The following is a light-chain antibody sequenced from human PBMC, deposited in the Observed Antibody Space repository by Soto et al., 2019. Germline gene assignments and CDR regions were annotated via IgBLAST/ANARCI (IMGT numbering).Light chain of an antibody. CDR2: GAS. Sequence: EIVLTQSPGTLSLSPGERATLSCRASQSVSSSFLAWYQQKPGQAPRLLIYGASSRATGIPDRFSGSESGTDFTLTISRLEPEDFAVYYCQQYSGTFGQGTKVDIK. CDR3: QQYSGT. J-gene: IGKJ1*01. CDR1: QSVSSSF. V-gene: IGKV3-20*01.